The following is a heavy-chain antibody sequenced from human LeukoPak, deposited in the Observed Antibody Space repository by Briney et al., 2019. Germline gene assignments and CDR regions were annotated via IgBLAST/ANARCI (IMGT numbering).Heavy chain of an antibody. CDR2: ISGSGGST. CDR1: GFTFSSYA. CDR3: ARAETGDFLDY. D-gene: IGHD2-21*02. J-gene: IGHJ4*02. V-gene: IGHV3-23*01. Sequence: GGSLRPSCAASGFTFSSYAMSWVRQAQGKGLEWVSAISGSGGSTYYPGSVKGRFTISRENAKNSLYLQMNSLRAGDTAVYYCARAETGDFLDYWGQGTLVTVSS.